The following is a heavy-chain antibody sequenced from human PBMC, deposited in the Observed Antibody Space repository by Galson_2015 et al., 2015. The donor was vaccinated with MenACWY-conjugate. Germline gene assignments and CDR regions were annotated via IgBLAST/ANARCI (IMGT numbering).Heavy chain of an antibody. CDR3: ARHPPGGRGMDV. V-gene: IGHV5-51*01. Sequence: QSGAEVKKPGESLKISCKASGYNFITYWIGWVRQVPGKGLEWVGLISPIDSTTRYRPAFEGRVTISADNSITTAYLQWNSLQASDTAMYYCARHPPGGRGMDVWGQGTTVTVSS. CDR1: GYNFITYW. CDR2: ISPIDSTT. J-gene: IGHJ6*02. D-gene: IGHD1-26*01.